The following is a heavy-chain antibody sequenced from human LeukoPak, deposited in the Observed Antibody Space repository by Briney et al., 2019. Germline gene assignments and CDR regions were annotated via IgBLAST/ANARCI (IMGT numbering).Heavy chain of an antibody. J-gene: IGHJ4*02. D-gene: IGHD4-17*01. CDR1: GFTFSSYG. V-gene: IGHV3-30*18. CDR2: TSYDGSDK. Sequence: GGSLRLSCAASGFTFSSYGMHWVRQAPGKGLEWVATTSYDGSDKYYADSVKGRFTISRDNSKNTLYLQMNSLRAEDTAVYNCAKGGDYGVFDYFDYWGQGTLVTVSS. CDR3: AKGGDYGVFDYFDY.